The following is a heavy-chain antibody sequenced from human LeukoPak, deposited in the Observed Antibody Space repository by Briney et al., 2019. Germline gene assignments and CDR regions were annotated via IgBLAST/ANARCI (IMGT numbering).Heavy chain of an antibody. CDR2: INAGNGNT. D-gene: IGHD6-13*01. J-gene: IGHJ4*02. V-gene: IGHV1-3*01. CDR1: GYTFTSYA. CDR3: ARELAYSSSFDY. Sequence: ASVKVSCKASGYTFTSYAMHWVRQAPGQRLEWMGWINAGNGNTKYSQKFQGRVTITRDTSASTAYMELRSLRSDDTAVYYCARELAYSSSFDYWGQGTLVTVSS.